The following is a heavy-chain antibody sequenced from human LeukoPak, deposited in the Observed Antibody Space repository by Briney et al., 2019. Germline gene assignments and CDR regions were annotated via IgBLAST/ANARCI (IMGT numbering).Heavy chain of an antibody. Sequence: PGGSLRLSCAPPGFTFSTNAMSWVRQAPRKGLEWVSAISGRTGKTYYADSVRGRFTISRDNSESTIYLQMDSLRDEDTAIYYCAKCGNSGCHLIDYWGQGTLVTVSS. CDR2: ISGRTGKT. D-gene: IGHD5-12*01. V-gene: IGHV3-23*01. CDR1: GFTFSTNA. J-gene: IGHJ4*02. CDR3: AKCGNSGCHLIDY.